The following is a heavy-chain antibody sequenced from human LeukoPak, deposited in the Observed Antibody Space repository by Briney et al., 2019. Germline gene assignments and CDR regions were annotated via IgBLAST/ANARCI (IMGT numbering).Heavy chain of an antibody. CDR1: GYRFTDYY. J-gene: IGHJ4*02. Sequence: GASVKVSCKASGYRFTDYYMHWVRQAPGQGLEWMGWFNPESGGTNYAQKFQGRVTMTTDTTISTAYMDLTRLRSDDTAVYYCASALNSRSSSCWGQGTRVTVSS. V-gene: IGHV1-2*02. CDR3: ASALNSRSSSC. D-gene: IGHD6-13*01. CDR2: FNPESGGT.